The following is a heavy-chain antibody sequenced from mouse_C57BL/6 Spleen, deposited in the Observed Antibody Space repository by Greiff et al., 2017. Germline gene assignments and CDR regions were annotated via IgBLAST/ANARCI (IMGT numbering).Heavy chain of an antibody. V-gene: IGHV1-80*01. J-gene: IGHJ1*03. CDR3: ARPSDYYGSGYVDV. Sequence: VQLQQSGAELVKPGASVKISCKASGYAFSSYWMNWVKQRPGKGLEWIGQIYPGDGDTNYNGKFKGKATLTADKSSSTAYMQLSSLTAEDSAVYFCARPSDYYGSGYVDVWGTGTTVTVSS. CDR1: GYAFSSYW. D-gene: IGHD1-1*01. CDR2: IYPGDGDT.